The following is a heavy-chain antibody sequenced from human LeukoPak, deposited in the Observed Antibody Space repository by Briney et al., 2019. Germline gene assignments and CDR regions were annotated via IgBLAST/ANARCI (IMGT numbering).Heavy chain of an antibody. D-gene: IGHD6-6*01. CDR3: ARGRIAARARILDDAFDI. J-gene: IGHJ3*02. CDR2: ISYDRANK. CDR1: GFTFSSFA. V-gene: IGHV3-30-3*01. Sequence: GGSLRLSCAASGFTFSSFAMHWVRQAPGKGLEWVAFISYDRANKYYADSVKGRFTISRDNAKNSLYLQMNSLRAEDTAVYYCARGRIAARARILDDAFDIWGQGTMVTVSS.